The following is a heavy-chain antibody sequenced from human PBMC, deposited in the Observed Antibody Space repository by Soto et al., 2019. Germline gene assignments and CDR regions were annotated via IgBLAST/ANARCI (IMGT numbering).Heavy chain of an antibody. CDR2: IYYSGST. CDR3: ARTDGDYAPFDY. V-gene: IGHV4-59*01. Sequence: SETLSLTCTVSGGSISSYYWSWIRQPPGKGLEWIGYIYYSGSTNYNPSLKSRVTISVDTSKNQFSPKLSSVTAADTAVYYCARTDGDYAPFDYWGQGTLVTVS. J-gene: IGHJ4*02. CDR1: GGSISSYY. D-gene: IGHD4-17*01.